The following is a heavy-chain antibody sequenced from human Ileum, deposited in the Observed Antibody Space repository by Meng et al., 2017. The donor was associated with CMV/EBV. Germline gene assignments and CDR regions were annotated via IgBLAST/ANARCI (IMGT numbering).Heavy chain of an antibody. V-gene: IGHV3-23*01. J-gene: IGHJ4*02. D-gene: IGHD7-27*01. CDR2: ISASGAST. Sequence: EVQLLVAGGGLVQSGGSLRLSCAASGFTFSSFAMNWVRLAPGKGLEWVSGISASGASTYYADSVKGRFTISRDNSKNTLFLQMNSLRAEDTAVYYCAKNWGNDFWGQGTLVTVSS. CDR1: GFTFSSFA. CDR3: AKNWGNDF.